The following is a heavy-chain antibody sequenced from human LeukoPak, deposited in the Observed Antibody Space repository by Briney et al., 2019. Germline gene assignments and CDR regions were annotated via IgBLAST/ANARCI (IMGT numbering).Heavy chain of an antibody. CDR3: AKGDGGYDTKIDY. J-gene: IGHJ4*02. Sequence: GGSLRLSCAASGFTVSSYYMNWVRQAPGKELEWVSVIYTGGGRYYADSVRGRFTISRDTSKNMVFLQMNSLRVEDTAVYYCAKGDGGYDTKIDYWGQGTLVTVSS. CDR1: GFTVSSYY. V-gene: IGHV3-53*01. CDR2: IYTGGGR. D-gene: IGHD5-12*01.